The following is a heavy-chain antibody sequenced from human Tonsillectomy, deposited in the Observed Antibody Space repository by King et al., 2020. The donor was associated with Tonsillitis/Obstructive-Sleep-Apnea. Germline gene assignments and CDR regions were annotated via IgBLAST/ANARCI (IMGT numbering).Heavy chain of an antibody. CDR3: ARSGLEWLDDAFDI. D-gene: IGHD3-3*01. CDR2: IYYSGST. Sequence: QMQLQESGPGLVKPSETLSLTCTVSGGSISSYYWSWIRQPPGKGLAWIGYIYYSGSTNYNPSLKSRVTISVDTSKNQFSLKLSSVTAADTAVYYCARSGLEWLDDAFDIWGQGTMVTVSS. J-gene: IGHJ3*02. V-gene: IGHV4-59*08. CDR1: GGSISSYY.